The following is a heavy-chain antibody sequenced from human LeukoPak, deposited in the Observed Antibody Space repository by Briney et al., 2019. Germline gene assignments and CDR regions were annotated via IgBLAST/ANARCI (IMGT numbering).Heavy chain of an antibody. CDR2: ISAYNGNT. V-gene: IGHV1-18*01. Sequence: ASVKVSCKASGYTFTNYGISWVRQAPGQGLEWMGWISAYNGNTNYAQKLQGRVTMTTDTSTSTAYMELRSLRSDDTAVYYCARVRSYGSGSYSYYFDYWGQGTLVTVSS. CDR1: GYTFTNYG. J-gene: IGHJ4*02. D-gene: IGHD3-10*01. CDR3: ARVRSYGSGSYSYYFDY.